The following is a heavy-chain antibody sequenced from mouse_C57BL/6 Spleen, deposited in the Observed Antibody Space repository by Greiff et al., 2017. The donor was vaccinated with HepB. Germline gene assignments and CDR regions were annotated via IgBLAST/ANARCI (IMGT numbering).Heavy chain of an antibody. V-gene: IGHV1-15*01. D-gene: IGHD1-1*01. CDR1: GYTFTDYE. CDR2: IDPETGGT. CDR3: TRGGIYYYGSSPYCFDY. J-gene: IGHJ2*01. Sequence: QVQLQQSGAELVRPGASVTLSCKASGYTFTDYEMHWVKQTPVHGLEWIGAIDPETGGTAYNQKFKGKAILTADKSSSTAYMELRSLTSEDSAVYYCTRGGIYYYGSSPYCFDYWGQGTTLTVSS.